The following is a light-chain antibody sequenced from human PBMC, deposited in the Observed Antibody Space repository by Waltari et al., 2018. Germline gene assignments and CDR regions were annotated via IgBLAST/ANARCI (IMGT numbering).Light chain of an antibody. CDR1: QSINIW. Sequence: DIQMTQSPSTLSASVGDRVPITCRASQSINIWLAWYQQKPGKAPKLLIHKASSLESGVPSRFSGTGSGTEFTLTISSLQPDDFATYYCQQYNTYSTFGQGTKLEIK. CDR3: QQYNTYST. CDR2: KAS. J-gene: IGKJ2*01. V-gene: IGKV1-5*03.